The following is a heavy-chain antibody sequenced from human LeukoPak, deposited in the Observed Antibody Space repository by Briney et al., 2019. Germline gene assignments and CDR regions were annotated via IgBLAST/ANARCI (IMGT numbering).Heavy chain of an antibody. CDR2: ISYDESNK. CDR3: ARDSTRGYSYGAAFEY. V-gene: IGHV3-30-3*01. Sequence: GGSLRLSCAASGFTFSAYAMEWVRQAPGKGLEWVAVISYDESNKYYADSVKGRFTISRDNSKNTLYLQMNSLRPEDTAVYYCARDSTRGYSYGAAFEYWGQGTLVTASS. J-gene: IGHJ4*02. CDR1: GFTFSAYA. D-gene: IGHD5-18*01.